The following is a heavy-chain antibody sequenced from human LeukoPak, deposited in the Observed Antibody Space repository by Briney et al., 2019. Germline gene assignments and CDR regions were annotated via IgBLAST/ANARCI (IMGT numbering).Heavy chain of an antibody. CDR1: GFTFSSYW. CDR2: IKSEGSEK. Sequence: PGGSLRLSCAASGFTFSSYWMSWVRQAPGKGLEWVANIKSEGSEKYHVDSVTGRFTISRDNSKNTLYLQMNRLRVEDTAVYYCASGYSVKGPAAMRYWGQGTLVNVAS. D-gene: IGHD2-2*01. CDR3: ASGYSVKGPAAMRY. J-gene: IGHJ4*02. V-gene: IGHV3-7*01.